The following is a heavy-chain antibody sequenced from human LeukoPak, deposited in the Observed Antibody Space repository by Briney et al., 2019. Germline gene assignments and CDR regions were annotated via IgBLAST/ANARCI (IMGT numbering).Heavy chain of an antibody. CDR1: GGSISSYY. CDR2: IYYSGST. J-gene: IGHJ5*02. Sequence: PSETLSLTCTVSGGSISSYYWSWIRQPPGKGLEWIGYIYYSGSTNYNPFLKSRVTISVDASKNQFSLKLSSVTAADTAVYYCARSTVPNRPNNGFAPGGQEPLVPVSS. V-gene: IGHV4-59*01. D-gene: IGHD4-11*01. CDR3: ARSTVPNRPNNGFAP.